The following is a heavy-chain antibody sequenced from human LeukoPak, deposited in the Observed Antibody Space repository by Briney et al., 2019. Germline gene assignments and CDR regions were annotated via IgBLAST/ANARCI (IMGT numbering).Heavy chain of an antibody. CDR1: GGSISSSSYY. CDR3: AKQIAVAGTGWFDP. D-gene: IGHD6-19*01. V-gene: IGHV4-39*01. Sequence: SETLSLTCTVSGGSISSSSYYWGWIRQPPGKGLEWIGSIYYSGSTYYNPSLKSRVTISVDTSKNQFSLKLSSVTAADTAVYYCAKQIAVAGTGWFDPWGQGTLVAVSS. CDR2: IYYSGST. J-gene: IGHJ5*02.